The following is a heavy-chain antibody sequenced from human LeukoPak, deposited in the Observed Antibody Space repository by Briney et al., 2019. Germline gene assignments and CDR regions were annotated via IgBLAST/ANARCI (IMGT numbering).Heavy chain of an antibody. D-gene: IGHD5-24*01. CDR3: ARARWDYFDY. Sequence: PGGSLRLFCAASGFTFSSNYMSWVRQAPGKGLEWVSVIYSGGSTYYADSVKGRFTISRDNSKNTLHLQMNSLRVEDTAVYYCARARWDYFDYWGQGTLVTVSS. CDR1: GFTFSSNY. J-gene: IGHJ4*02. CDR2: IYSGGST. V-gene: IGHV3-53*01.